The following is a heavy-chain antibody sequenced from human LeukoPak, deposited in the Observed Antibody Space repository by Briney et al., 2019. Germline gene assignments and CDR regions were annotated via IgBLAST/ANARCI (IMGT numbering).Heavy chain of an antibody. D-gene: IGHD2-21*02. CDR2: IHYSGRT. V-gene: IGHV4-39*07. CDR3: ARERDVVVTANGGYFDY. J-gene: IGHJ4*02. CDR1: SGSIISNNDY. Sequence: SETLSLTCSVSSGSIISNNDYWGWIRQPPGKGLEWIATIHYSGRTYYNPSLKSRGTISVDTSQNQFSLRLSSVTAADTAVYYCARERDVVVTANGGYFDYWGQGTLVTVSS.